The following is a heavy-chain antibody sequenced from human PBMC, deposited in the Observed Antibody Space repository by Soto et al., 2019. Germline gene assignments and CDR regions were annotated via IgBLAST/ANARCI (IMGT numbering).Heavy chain of an antibody. CDR2: IYYRGST. J-gene: IGHJ5*02. CDR3: ARDKPYYASGSHSTWFDP. V-gene: IGHV4-30-4*01. CDR1: GGSISDGDYF. Sequence: SLTCTVSGGSISDGDYFWTWIRLPPGKGLEWIGCIYYRGSTYYSPSLRSRVMISVDTSKNQFTLKMNSVTAADTAVYYCARDKPYYASGSHSTWFDPWGQGTAVTVYS. D-gene: IGHD3-22*01.